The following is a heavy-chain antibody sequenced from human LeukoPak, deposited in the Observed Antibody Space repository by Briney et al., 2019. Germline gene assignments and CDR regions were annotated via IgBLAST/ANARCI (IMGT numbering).Heavy chain of an antibody. D-gene: IGHD4-17*01. CDR2: IYTSGTT. CDR1: GASISTYY. J-gene: IGHJ4*02. Sequence: SETLSLACTISGASISTYYWTWIRQPAGKGLEWIGRIYTSGTTNYNPSLKNRVTMSVDTSKNQFSLKLSSVTAADTAVYYCARGYGDYVGIENYFDYRGQGTLVTVSS. CDR3: ARGYGDYVGIENYFDY. V-gene: IGHV4-4*07.